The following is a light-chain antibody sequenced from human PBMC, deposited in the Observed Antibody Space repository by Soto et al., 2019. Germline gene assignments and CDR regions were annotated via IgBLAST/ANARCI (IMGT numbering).Light chain of an antibody. CDR1: QSVSNW. V-gene: IGKV1-5*01. CDR3: KLYNTYSGA. Sequence: DIQMTQSPSTLSASVGDRVTITCRASQSVSNWLAWYQQKPGKAPRLLIHGASTLGGGVPSRFRGRGSGKEFTLTISSLQPDVLEPYYCKLYNTYSGAFAKGTKLEIK. J-gene: IGKJ2*01. CDR2: GAS.